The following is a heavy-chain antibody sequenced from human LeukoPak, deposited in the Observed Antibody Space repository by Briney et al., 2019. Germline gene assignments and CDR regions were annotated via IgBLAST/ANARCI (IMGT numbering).Heavy chain of an antibody. J-gene: IGHJ3*02. CDR1: GVSVSDGRYY. CDR3: ATPYCSSISCLDVFNM. V-gene: IGHV4-31*03. Sequence: SETLSLTCNVSGVSVSDGRYYWTWIRQHPGTGLEWIGYKYYSGSAKYNPSLKSRLTISIDTSKNQFSLHLSSVTAADTATYYCATPYCSSISCLDVFNMWGQGTRVTVSS. CDR2: KYYSGSA. D-gene: IGHD2-2*01.